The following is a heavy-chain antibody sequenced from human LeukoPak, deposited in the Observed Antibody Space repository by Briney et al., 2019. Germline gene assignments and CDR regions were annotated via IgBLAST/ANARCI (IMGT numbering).Heavy chain of an antibody. CDR3: AKLLGSATTYDY. D-gene: IGHD5-24*01. J-gene: IGHJ4*02. V-gene: IGHV3-7*01. Sequence: GGSLRLSCEASGFTFSTNWMSWVRQAPGRGLEGVASINPDGSRKLYVDSVKGRFTISRDNTKNSLYLQMNSLGAEDTAMYYCAKLLGSATTYDYWGQGTRVTVSS. CDR1: GFTFSTNW. CDR2: INPDGSRK.